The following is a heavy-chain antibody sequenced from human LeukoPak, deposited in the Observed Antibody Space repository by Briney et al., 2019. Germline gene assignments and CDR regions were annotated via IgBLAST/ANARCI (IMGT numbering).Heavy chain of an antibody. Sequence: GESLRLSCAASGFTFSSYSMNWVRQAPGKGLEWVSYISRIISYADSVKGRFTISRDNAKNSLYLQMNSLRPEDTAVYYCARDSDYAFDHWGQGTLVTVSS. V-gene: IGHV3-48*01. CDR3: ARDSDYAFDH. D-gene: IGHD3-22*01. CDR2: ISRII. CDR1: GFTFSSYS. J-gene: IGHJ4*02.